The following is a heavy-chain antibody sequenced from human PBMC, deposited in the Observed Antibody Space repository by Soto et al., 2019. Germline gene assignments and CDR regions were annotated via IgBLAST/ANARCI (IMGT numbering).Heavy chain of an antibody. Sequence: PSETLSLTCTVSGGSISSYYWGWIRQPPGKGLEWIGYIYYSGSTNYNPSLKSRVTISVDTSKNQFSLKLSSVTAADAAVYYCARNLDLGYCSGGSCPSAFDIWGQGTMVTVSS. V-gene: IGHV4-59*01. J-gene: IGHJ3*02. CDR1: GGSISSYY. CDR2: IYYSGST. CDR3: ARNLDLGYCSGGSCPSAFDI. D-gene: IGHD2-15*01.